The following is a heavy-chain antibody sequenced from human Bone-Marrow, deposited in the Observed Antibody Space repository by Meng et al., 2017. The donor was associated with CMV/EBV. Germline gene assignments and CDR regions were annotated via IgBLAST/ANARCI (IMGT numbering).Heavy chain of an antibody. CDR1: GFTFSSYA. CDR3: AVSAGAPASLDY. V-gene: IGHV3-72*01. CDR2: SRNKPNSYTT. Sequence: GESLKISCAASGFTFSSYAMHWVRQAPGKGLEWVGRSRNKPNSYTTEYAASVKGRFTTSRDDSKHSVLVQMSSLKTEDTAVYYCAVSAGAPASLDYWGQGALVTVSS. D-gene: IGHD2-2*01. J-gene: IGHJ4*02.